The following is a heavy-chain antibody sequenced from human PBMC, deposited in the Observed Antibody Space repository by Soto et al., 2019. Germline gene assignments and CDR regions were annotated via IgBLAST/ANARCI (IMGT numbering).Heavy chain of an antibody. CDR1: GYTFTTYG. CDR2: INTHNGNT. CDR3: TREGSAPYCHYGMDA. Sequence: QVQLEQSAPEVKKPGASVKVSCKASGYTFTTYGISWVRQAPGQGLEWLGWINTHNGNTNYAQNLQGRVTMTADTSSSAAYMGLRSLRSVDTAVYYWTREGSAPYCHYGMDAWCQGTTVTVSS. J-gene: IGHJ6*02. V-gene: IGHV1-18*01. D-gene: IGHD2-15*01.